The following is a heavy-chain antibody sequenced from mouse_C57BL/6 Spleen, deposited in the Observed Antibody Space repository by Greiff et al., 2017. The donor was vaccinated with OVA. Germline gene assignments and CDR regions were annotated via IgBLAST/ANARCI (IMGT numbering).Heavy chain of an antibody. CDR2: IDPETGGT. D-gene: IGHD1-1*01. Sequence: QVQLQQSGAELVRPGASVTLSCKASGYTFTDYEMHWVKQTPVHGLEWIGAIDPETGGTAYNQKFKGKAILTADKSSSTAYMELRSLTSEDSAVYYCTRGGYYYGSSYGYFDYWGQGTTLTVSS. CDR1: GYTFTDYE. CDR3: TRGGYYYGSSYGYFDY. V-gene: IGHV1-15*01. J-gene: IGHJ2*01.